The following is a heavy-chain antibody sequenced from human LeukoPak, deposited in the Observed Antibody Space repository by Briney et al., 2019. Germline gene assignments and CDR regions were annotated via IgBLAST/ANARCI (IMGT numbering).Heavy chain of an antibody. V-gene: IGHV3-30*03. CDR1: GFTFSSYG. J-gene: IGHJ4*02. D-gene: IGHD6-13*01. CDR3: ARDPSRIAAAGTLDY. Sequence: GGSLRLSCAASGFTFSSYGMHWVRQAPGKGLEWVAVISYDGSNKYYADSVKGRFTISRDNSKNTLYLQMNSLRAEDTAVYYCARDPSRIAAAGTLDYWGQGTLVTVSS. CDR2: ISYDGSNK.